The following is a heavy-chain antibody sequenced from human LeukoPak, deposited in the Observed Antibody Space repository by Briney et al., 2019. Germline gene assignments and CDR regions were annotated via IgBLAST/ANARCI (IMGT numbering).Heavy chain of an antibody. J-gene: IGHJ1*01. CDR2: ISAYNGNT. CDR1: GYTFTSYG. V-gene: IGHV1-18*01. D-gene: IGHD1-26*01. Sequence: GASVKVSCKASGYTFTSYGISWVRQAPGQGLEWMGWISAYNGNTNYAQKLQGRVTMTTDTSTSTAYMELRSLRSDATAVYYCARANRWELAEYFQHWGQGTLVTVSS. CDR3: ARANRWELAEYFQH.